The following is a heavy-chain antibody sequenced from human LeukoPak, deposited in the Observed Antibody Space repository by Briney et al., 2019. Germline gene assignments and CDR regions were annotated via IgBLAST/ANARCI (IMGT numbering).Heavy chain of an antibody. V-gene: IGHV1-18*01. D-gene: IGHD2-21*01. CDR3: ARDWPAVITDH. J-gene: IGHJ4*02. CDR2: INAHNGNT. CDR1: GYTFTTYG. Sequence: ASVKVSCKTSGYTFTTYGISWLRHAPGQGLEWMGRINAHNGNTHFAQKFQGRVTLTTDRSRRTAYMELRSLTSDDTAVYYCARDWPAVITDHWGQGSLVIVSS.